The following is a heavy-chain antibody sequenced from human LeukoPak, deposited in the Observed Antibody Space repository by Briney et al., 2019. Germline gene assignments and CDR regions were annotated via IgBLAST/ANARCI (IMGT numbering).Heavy chain of an antibody. J-gene: IGHJ6*03. V-gene: IGHV4-59*01. CDR2: IYYSGST. D-gene: IGHD1-26*01. Sequence: KPSETLSLTCTVSGASISRYYWSWIRQPPGKGLEWIGYIYYSGSTSYNPSLKSRVTISLDTSKNQFSLKLTSVTAADTAMYYCARIRGWEGSRSYYYYYMDVWGKGTTVTVSS. CDR1: GASISRYY. CDR3: ARIRGWEGSRSYYYYYMDV.